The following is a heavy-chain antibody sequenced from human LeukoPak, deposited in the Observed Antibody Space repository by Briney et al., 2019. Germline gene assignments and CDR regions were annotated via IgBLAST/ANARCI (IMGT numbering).Heavy chain of an antibody. CDR2: IHYSGKA. J-gene: IGHJ6*02. D-gene: IGHD3-16*01. Sequence: SETLSLTCTVSGGSISGHYWTWVRQPPGEGLEWIGQIHYSGKADYNPSLRSRITISVDTSKNQMSLRVTSVTAADTAVYYCARFGVDYDMDVWGQGTTVTVS. CDR1: GGSISGHY. V-gene: IGHV4-59*11. CDR3: ARFGVDYDMDV.